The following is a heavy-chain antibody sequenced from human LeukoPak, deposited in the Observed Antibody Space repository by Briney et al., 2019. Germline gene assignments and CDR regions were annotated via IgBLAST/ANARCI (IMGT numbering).Heavy chain of an antibody. Sequence: GGSLRLSCTASGFTFSDYAMSWVRQAPARGLEWVSGLRGNGETFYADSVKGRFTLFRDESRNTVFLQLNSLRVEDTAVYFCAKASWASNADAVLWGQGTLVTVSS. CDR2: LRGNGET. D-gene: IGHD6-19*01. CDR3: AKASWASNADAVL. CDR1: GFTFSDYA. J-gene: IGHJ4*02. V-gene: IGHV3-23*01.